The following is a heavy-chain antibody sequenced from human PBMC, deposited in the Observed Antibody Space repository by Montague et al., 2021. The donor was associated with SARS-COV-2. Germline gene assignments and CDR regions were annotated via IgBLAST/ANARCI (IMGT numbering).Heavy chain of an antibody. D-gene: IGHD3-10*01. V-gene: IGHV4-34*01. J-gene: IGHJ4*02. CDR3: ARMRALLLWFGESTYFDY. CDR1: GESFSGYY. Sequence: SETLSLTCAVYGESFSGYYWSWICQPPGNGLERIGEINHSGSTNYNPSLTSRVTISVDTSKNQFSLKLSSVTAADTAVYYCARMRALLLWFGESTYFDYWGQGTLVTVSS. CDR2: INHSGST.